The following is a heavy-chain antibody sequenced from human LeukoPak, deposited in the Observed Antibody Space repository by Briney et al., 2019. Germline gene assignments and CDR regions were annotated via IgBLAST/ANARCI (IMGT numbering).Heavy chain of an antibody. CDR3: ARNGVRATVTTGYYYGMDV. D-gene: IGHD4-17*01. CDR1: GYTFTSCY. V-gene: IGHV1-46*01. J-gene: IGHJ6*02. CDR2: INPSGGST. Sequence: ASVKVSCKASGYTFTSCYMHWVRQAPGQGLEWMGIINPSGGSTSYAQKFQGRVTMTRDTSTSTVYMELSSLRSEDTAVYYCARNGVRATVTTGYYYGMDVWGQGTTVTVSS.